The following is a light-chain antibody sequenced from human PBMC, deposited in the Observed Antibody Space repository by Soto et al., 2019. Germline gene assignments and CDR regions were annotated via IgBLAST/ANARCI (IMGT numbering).Light chain of an antibody. CDR1: QSVSSN. Sequence: EIVITQSPATLSVSPGERATLSCRASQSVSSNLAWYQPKPGQAPRLLIYGATSRDTGIPDRFSGSGSGTEFTLTISRLEPEDFEVYDCHQYGSSTATFGQGTKVDIK. CDR3: HQYGSSTAT. V-gene: IGKV3-20*01. J-gene: IGKJ1*01. CDR2: GAT.